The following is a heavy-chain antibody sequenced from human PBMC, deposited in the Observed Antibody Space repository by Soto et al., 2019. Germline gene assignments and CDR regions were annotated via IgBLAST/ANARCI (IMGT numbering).Heavy chain of an antibody. J-gene: IGHJ6*02. CDR1: GGSFSGYY. CDR3: ARRGRFWRGGMDV. V-gene: IGHV4-34*01. D-gene: IGHD3-3*01. CDR2: INHSGST. Sequence: SETLSLTCAVYGGSFSGYYWSWIRQPPGKGLEWIGEINHSGSTNYNPSLKSRVTISVDTSKNQFSLKLSSVTAADTAVYYCARRGRFWRGGMDVWGQGTTVTVSS.